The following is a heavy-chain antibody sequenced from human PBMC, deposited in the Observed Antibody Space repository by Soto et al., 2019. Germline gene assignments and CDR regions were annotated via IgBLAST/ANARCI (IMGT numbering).Heavy chain of an antibody. Sequence: ASVKVSCTASGYTFTSYYMHWVRQAPGQGLEWMGIINPSGGSTSYAQKFQGRVTMTRDTSTSTVYMELSSLRSEDTAVYYCARDLKDDAFDPWGQGTLVTVSS. CDR3: ARDLKDDAFDP. V-gene: IGHV1-46*03. CDR1: GYTFTSYY. CDR2: INPSGGST. J-gene: IGHJ5*02. D-gene: IGHD2-15*01.